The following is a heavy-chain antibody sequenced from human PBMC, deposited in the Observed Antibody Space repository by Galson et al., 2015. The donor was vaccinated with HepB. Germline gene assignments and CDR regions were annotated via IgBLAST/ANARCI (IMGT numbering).Heavy chain of an antibody. V-gene: IGHV3-73*01. J-gene: IGHJ4*02. CDR3: TRPGYGDYVGY. CDR2: IRSKANSYAT. CDR1: GFTFSDHY. Sequence: SLRLSCAASGFTFSDHYMDWLRQAPGKGLEWLGRIRSKANSYATAYAASVKGRFTISRDDSKNTAYLQMNSLKTEDTAVYYCTRPGYGDYVGYWGQGTLVTVSS. D-gene: IGHD4-17*01.